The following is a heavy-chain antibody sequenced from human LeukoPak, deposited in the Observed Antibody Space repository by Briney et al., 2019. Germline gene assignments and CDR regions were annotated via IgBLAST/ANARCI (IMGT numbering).Heavy chain of an antibody. CDR2: IKLDGSEK. J-gene: IGHJ4*02. Sequence: GGSLRLSCVASGFTFGKYWMSWVRQAPGKGLEWVANIKLDGSEKNYVDSVKGRFTISRDNTKNSLYLQMDSLRVEDTAVFYCARDQYDTWSRRGNFDSWGQGTLVIVSS. CDR3: ARDQYDTWSRRGNFDS. D-gene: IGHD3-3*01. CDR1: GFTFGKYW. V-gene: IGHV3-7*03.